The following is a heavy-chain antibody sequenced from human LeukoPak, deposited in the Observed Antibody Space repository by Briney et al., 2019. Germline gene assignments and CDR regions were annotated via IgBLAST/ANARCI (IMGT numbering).Heavy chain of an antibody. J-gene: IGHJ4*02. Sequence: PGRSLRLSCAASGFTVSSYAMHWVRQAPGKGLEWVSSISSSSSYIYYADSVKGRFTISRDNAKNSLYLQMNSLRAEDTAVYYCARDDRTLRHDYWGQGTLVTVSS. CDR3: ARDDRTLRHDY. CDR1: GFTVSSYA. V-gene: IGHV3-21*01. D-gene: IGHD3-16*01. CDR2: ISSSSSYI.